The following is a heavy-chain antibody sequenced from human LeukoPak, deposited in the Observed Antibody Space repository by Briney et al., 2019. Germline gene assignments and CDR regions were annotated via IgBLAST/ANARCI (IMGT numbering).Heavy chain of an antibody. CDR1: GGTFSSYA. CDR2: IIPIFGTA. V-gene: IGHV1-69*13. D-gene: IGHD1-26*01. J-gene: IGHJ6*02. Sequence: ASVKVSCKASGGTFSSYAISWVRQAPGQGLEWMGGIIPIFGTANYAQKFQGRVTITADESTSTAYMELSSLRSEDTAVYYCARDLLGGATPPWYYYYGMDVWGQGTTVTVSS. CDR3: ARDLLGGATPPWYYYYGMDV.